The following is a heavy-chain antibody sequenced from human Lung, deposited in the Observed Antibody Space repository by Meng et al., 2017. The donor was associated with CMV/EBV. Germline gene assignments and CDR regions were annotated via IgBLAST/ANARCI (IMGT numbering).Heavy chain of an antibody. CDR3: ARGGSNDGYLPH. V-gene: IGHV3-7*01. Sequence: GESLKISCAASGFTFRTYWMSWVRQAPGKGLEWVSNIKPDGSEKSYVDYVKGRFTISRDNAENSLYPQMDSLRAEDTAVNYCARGGSNDGYLPHWGQGTGVTVSS. J-gene: IGHJ4*02. D-gene: IGHD5-24*01. CDR1: GFTFRTYW. CDR2: IKPDGSEK.